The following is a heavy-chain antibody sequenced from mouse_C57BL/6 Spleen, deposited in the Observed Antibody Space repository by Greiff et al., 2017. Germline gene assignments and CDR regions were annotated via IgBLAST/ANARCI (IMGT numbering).Heavy chain of an antibody. Sequence: EVKLEESGGGLVQPGGSLSLSCAASGFTFTDYYMSWVRQPPGKALEWLGFIRNKANGYTTEYSASVKGRFTISRGNSQSILHLQMNALRAEDSATYDGARYGGWLLSCDYWGQGTTLTVSS. D-gene: IGHD2-3*01. CDR2: IRNKANGYTT. CDR1: GFTFTDYY. J-gene: IGHJ2*01. V-gene: IGHV7-3*01. CDR3: ARYGGWLLSCDY.